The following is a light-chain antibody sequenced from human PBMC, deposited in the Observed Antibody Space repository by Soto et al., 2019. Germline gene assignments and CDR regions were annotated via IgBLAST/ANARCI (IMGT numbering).Light chain of an antibody. J-gene: IGKJ2*01. CDR3: QQYGSSSYT. CDR1: QSVSSTY. Sequence: EIVLTQSPGTLSLSPGERATLSCRASQSVSSTYLAWYQQNPGQAPRLLIYGASSRATGIPDRFSGSGSGTDSTSTSSRLEPEDFAVYFCQQYGSSSYTFGQGTKLELK. V-gene: IGKV3-20*01. CDR2: GAS.